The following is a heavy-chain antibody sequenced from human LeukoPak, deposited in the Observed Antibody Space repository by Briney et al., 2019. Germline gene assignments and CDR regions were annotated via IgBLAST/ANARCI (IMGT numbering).Heavy chain of an antibody. CDR1: GFTFISFW. D-gene: IGHD5-18*01. CDR2: ISGSGGTT. J-gene: IGHJ4*02. V-gene: IGHV3-23*01. CDR3: AKDPTHVDTAMGDY. Sequence: GGSLRLSCAASGFTFISFWMSWVRQAPGKGLEWVSAISGSGGTTYYADSVKGRFTISRDNSKNTLFLQMNSLRAEDTAVYYCAKDPTHVDTAMGDYWGQGTLVTVSS.